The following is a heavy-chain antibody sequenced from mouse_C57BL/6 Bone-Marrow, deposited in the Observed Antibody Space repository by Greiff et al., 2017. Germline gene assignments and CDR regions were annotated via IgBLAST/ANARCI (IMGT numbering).Heavy chain of an antibody. V-gene: IGHV3-6*01. CDR3: ARSPPITTVVASHYWYFDV. J-gene: IGHJ1*03. D-gene: IGHD1-1*01. CDR2: ISYDGSN. Sequence: DVQLQESGPGLVKPSQSLSLTCSVTGYSITSGYYWNWIRQFPGNKLEWMGYISYDGSNNYNPSLKNRISITRDTSKNQFFLKLNSVTTEDTATYYCARSPPITTVVASHYWYFDVWGTGTTVTVSS. CDR1: GYSITSGYY.